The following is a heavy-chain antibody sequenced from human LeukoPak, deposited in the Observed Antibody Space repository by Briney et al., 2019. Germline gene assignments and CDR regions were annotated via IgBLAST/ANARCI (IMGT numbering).Heavy chain of an antibody. CDR2: IYTSGST. V-gene: IGHV4-4*07. Sequence: PSETLSLTCTVSGGSISSYYWSWLRQPAGKGLEWIGRIYTSGSTNYNPSLKSRVTMSVDTSKNQFSLKLSSVTAADTAVYYCARYYQYCSGGSCSLDAFDIWGQGTMVTVSS. CDR1: GGSISSYY. J-gene: IGHJ3*02. D-gene: IGHD2-15*01. CDR3: ARYYQYCSGGSCSLDAFDI.